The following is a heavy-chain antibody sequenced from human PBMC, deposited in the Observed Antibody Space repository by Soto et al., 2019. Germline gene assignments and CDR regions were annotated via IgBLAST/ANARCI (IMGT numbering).Heavy chain of an antibody. V-gene: IGHV1-46*01. Sequence: QVQLMQSGAEVKKPGASVKVSCKASGDTFTNYYIHWVRQAPGQGLEWMGTVNPSGGHTTYSQNILDRVTMTRDTSTSTLYMELTSLTSDDTAVYHCARGGHVVVVTAAFDYWGQGTLVTVSS. D-gene: IGHD2-21*02. CDR3: ARGGHVVVVTAAFDY. CDR2: VNPSGGHT. J-gene: IGHJ4*02. CDR1: GDTFTNYY.